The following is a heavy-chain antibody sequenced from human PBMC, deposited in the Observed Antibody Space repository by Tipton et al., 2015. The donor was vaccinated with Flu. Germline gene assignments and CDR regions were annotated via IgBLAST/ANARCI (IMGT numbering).Heavy chain of an antibody. V-gene: IGHV4-39*01. CDR3: APLINGEVTGPFDH. CDR1: DGSIISTTYY. J-gene: IGHJ4*02. D-gene: IGHD2-8*02. Sequence: TLSLTCTVSDGSIISTTYYWGWIRQSPGESLEWIGSVYFSGRAYCNPSIQSRVAVSVDITKNQFSLTLSSVTAADTAVYYCAPLINGEVTGPFDHWGQGSLVTVSS. CDR2: VYFSGRA.